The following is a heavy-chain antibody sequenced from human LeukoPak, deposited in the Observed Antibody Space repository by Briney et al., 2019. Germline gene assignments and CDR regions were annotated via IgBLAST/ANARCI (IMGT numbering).Heavy chain of an antibody. CDR2: INPNSGGT. CDR1: GYTFTGYY. Sequence: GASVKVSCKASGYTFTGYYMHWVRQAPGQGLEWMGWINPNSGGTNYAQKFQGRVTMTRDTSISTAYMELSRLRSDDTAVYYCARLSAMVRGVLIGYYGMDVWGQGTTVTVPS. V-gene: IGHV1-2*02. D-gene: IGHD3-10*01. CDR3: ARLSAMVRGVLIGYYGMDV. J-gene: IGHJ6*02.